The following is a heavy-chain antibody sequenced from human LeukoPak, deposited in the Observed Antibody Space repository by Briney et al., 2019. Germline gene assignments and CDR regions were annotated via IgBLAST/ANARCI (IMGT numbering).Heavy chain of an antibody. CDR2: IYPRDSDT. J-gene: IGHJ3*02. CDR3: ARHVTTASAARGFDI. Sequence: GESLKISCKGSGYSFTSYWVAWVRQKPGKGLEWMGIIYPRDSDTRYSPSFQGQVTISADKSINTAYLQWSGLKASDTAVYYCARHVTTASAARGFDIWGQGTMVTVSS. CDR1: GYSFTSYW. D-gene: IGHD1-14*01. V-gene: IGHV5-51*01.